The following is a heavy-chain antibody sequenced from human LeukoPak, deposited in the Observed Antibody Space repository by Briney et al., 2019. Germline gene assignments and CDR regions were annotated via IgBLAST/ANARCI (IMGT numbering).Heavy chain of an antibody. CDR2: IKSKTDGGTT. J-gene: IGHJ6*02. D-gene: IGHD3-22*01. V-gene: IGHV3-15*01. CDR1: GFTFSNAW. Sequence: GGSLRLSCAASGFTFSNAWISWVRQAPGKGLEWVGRIKSKTDGGTTDYAAPVKGRFTISRDDSKNTLYLQMNSLKTEDTAVYYCTIYYYDSRGYNYYYYGMDVWGQGTTVTVSS. CDR3: TIYYYDSRGYNYYYYGMDV.